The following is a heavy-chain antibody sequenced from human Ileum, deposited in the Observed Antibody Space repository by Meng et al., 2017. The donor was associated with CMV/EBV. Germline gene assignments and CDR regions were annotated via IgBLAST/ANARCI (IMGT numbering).Heavy chain of an antibody. V-gene: IGHV3-9*01. CDR1: GFTFDEYV. Sequence: GGSLRLSCVASGFTFDEYVIHWVRLAPGKGLEWVSAISWNSGSIRYADSVKGRFTISRDNAKNSVYLQMNSLRVEDTALYFCAKDRDCTSNSCPNYDMDVWGQGTTVTVSS. CDR3: AKDRDCTSNSCPNYDMDV. J-gene: IGHJ6*02. D-gene: IGHD2-2*01. CDR2: ISWNSGSI.